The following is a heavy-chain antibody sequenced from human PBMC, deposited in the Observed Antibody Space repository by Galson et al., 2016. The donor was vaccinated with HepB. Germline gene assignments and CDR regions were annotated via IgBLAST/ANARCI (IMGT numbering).Heavy chain of an antibody. CDR1: GYSFTGFW. J-gene: IGHJ4*02. CDR3: ARRTVGYYKGASDY. CDR2: IYPGDSET. Sequence: QSGAEVKKPGESLKIFCKGSGYSFTGFWIGWVRQKPGKGLEWMGIIYPGDSETRYSPSFQGQVTTSVDKSINTAYLQWSSLKASDTAIYYCARRTVGYYKGASDYWGQGTLVTVSS. V-gene: IGHV5-51*03. D-gene: IGHD1-26*01.